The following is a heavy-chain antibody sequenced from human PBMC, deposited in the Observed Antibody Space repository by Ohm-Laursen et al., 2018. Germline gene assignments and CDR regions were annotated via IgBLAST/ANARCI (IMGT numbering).Heavy chain of an antibody. CDR2: INPSGGST. CDR1: GYTFTSYY. J-gene: IGHJ4*02. Sequence: ASVKVSCKASGYTFTSYYMHWVRQAPGQGLEWMGIINPSGGSTSYAQKFQGRATMTRDTSISTAYMELSRLRSDDTAVYYCAGGYDSSGKGGSGDYWGQGTLVTVSS. CDR3: AGGYDSSGKGGSGDY. D-gene: IGHD3-22*01. V-gene: IGHV1-46*01.